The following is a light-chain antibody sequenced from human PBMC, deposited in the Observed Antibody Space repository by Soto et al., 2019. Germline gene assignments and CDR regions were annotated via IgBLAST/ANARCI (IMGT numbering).Light chain of an antibody. Sequence: EIVLTQSPGTLSLSPGKRATLSCRASQSVSRSYLAWYQQKPGQAPILLIHGASYRATGIPDRFSGSGSGTEFTLTISSLQSEDFAVYYCQQYNNWPPVTFGPGTKVDIK. CDR1: QSVSRSY. CDR2: GAS. CDR3: QQYNNWPPVT. J-gene: IGKJ3*01. V-gene: IGKV3-20*01.